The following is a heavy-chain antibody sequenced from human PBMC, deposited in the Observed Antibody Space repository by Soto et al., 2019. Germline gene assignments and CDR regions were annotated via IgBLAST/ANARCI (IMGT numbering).Heavy chain of an antibody. CDR2: IKQDGSEK. D-gene: IGHD3-3*01. CDR3: ARDARYYDFWNAFDI. Sequence: PGGSLRLSCAASGFTFSSYWMSWVRQAPGKGLEWVANIKQDGSEKYYVDSVKGRFTISRDNAKNSLYLQMNSLRAEDTAVYYCARDARYYDFWNAFDIWGQGTMVTVSS. CDR1: GFTFSSYW. J-gene: IGHJ3*02. V-gene: IGHV3-7*01.